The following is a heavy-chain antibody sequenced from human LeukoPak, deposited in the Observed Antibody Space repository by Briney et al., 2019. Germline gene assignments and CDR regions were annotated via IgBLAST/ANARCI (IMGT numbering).Heavy chain of an antibody. J-gene: IGHJ4*02. CDR1: GGTFSSYA. CDR3: ARAPLNYDSSGYYYYFDY. V-gene: IGHV1-69*05. Sequence: ASVKVSCKASGGTFSSYAISWVRQAPGQGLEWMGRIIPIFGTANYAQKFQGRVTITTDESTSTAYMELSSLRSEDTAVYYCARAPLNYDSSGYYYYFDYWGQGTLVTVSS. D-gene: IGHD3-22*01. CDR2: IIPIFGTA.